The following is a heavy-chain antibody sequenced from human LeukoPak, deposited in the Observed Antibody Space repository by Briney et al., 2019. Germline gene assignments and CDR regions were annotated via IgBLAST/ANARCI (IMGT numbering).Heavy chain of an antibody. Sequence: GGSLRLSCAASGFTFDDYAMHWVRQAPGKGLEWVSGISWNSGSIGYADSVKGRFTISRDNAKNSLYLQMNSLRAEDTALYYCAKPSGYSSSWYYFDYWGQGTLVTVSS. CDR3: AKPSGYSSSWYYFDY. CDR1: GFTFDDYA. CDR2: ISWNSGSI. D-gene: IGHD6-13*01. J-gene: IGHJ4*02. V-gene: IGHV3-9*01.